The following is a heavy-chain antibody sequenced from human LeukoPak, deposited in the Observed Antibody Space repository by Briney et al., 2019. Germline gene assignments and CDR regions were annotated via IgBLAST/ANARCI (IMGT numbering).Heavy chain of an antibody. D-gene: IGHD3-10*01. V-gene: IGHV4-59*01. CDR3: ARVLRGVTDY. CDR2: IYYSGST. J-gene: IGHJ4*02. CDR1: GGSFSGYY. Sequence: TPSETLSLTCAVYGGSFSGYYWSWIRQPPGKGLEWIGYIYYSGSTNYNPSLKSRVTISVDTSKNQFSLKLSSVTAADTAVYYCARVLRGVTDYWGQGTLVTVSS.